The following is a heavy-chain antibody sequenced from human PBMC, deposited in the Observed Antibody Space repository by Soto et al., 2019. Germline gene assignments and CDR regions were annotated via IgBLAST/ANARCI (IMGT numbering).Heavy chain of an antibody. Sequence: QVQLVQSGAEVKKPGSSVKVSCKASGGTFSSYTIIWVRQAPGQGLEWMGRIIPILGIANYAQKFQGRVTITADKSTSTAYMELSSLRSEDTAVYYCARDESSSWSPSNWFDPWGQGTLVTVSS. D-gene: IGHD6-13*01. CDR1: GGTFSSYT. J-gene: IGHJ5*02. CDR2: IIPILGIA. CDR3: ARDESSSWSPSNWFDP. V-gene: IGHV1-69*08.